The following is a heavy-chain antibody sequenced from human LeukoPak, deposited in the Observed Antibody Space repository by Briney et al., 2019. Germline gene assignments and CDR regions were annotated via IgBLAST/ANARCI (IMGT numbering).Heavy chain of an antibody. CDR1: GFSFNDYP. V-gene: IGHV3-30*04. D-gene: IGHD1-14*01. Sequence: PGGSLRLSCAISGFSFNDYPMYWVRQAPGKGLEWVAVISYDASNDFYSDSVRGRFTISRDNAQNTVYLQMHSLKAEDTAVYYCARGPGFPFGQMDVWGKGTMVIVSS. CDR2: ISYDASND. J-gene: IGHJ6*04. CDR3: ARGPGFPFGQMDV.